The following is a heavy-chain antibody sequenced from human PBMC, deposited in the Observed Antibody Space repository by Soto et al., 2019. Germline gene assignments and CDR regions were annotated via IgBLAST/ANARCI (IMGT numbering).Heavy chain of an antibody. J-gene: IGHJ4*02. Sequence: AETLSLTCSVSGDSINSDKYYWGWIRQPPGKGLEWIGSIYYRGNTYYNPSLQTRATISLDKSKSQFSLKLNSVTAADSAVYFSARLEGMATISYYFDFWGQGALVTVSS. V-gene: IGHV4-39*01. CDR3: ARLEGMATISYYFDF. CDR2: IYYRGNT. D-gene: IGHD2-8*01. CDR1: GDSINSDKYY.